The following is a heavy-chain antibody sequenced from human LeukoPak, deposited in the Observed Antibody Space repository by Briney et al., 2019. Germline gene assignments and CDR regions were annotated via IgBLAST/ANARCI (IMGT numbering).Heavy chain of an antibody. J-gene: IGHJ5*02. CDR1: GFTFSSYG. CDR3: ARGPGYYGSGTPQGWFDP. Sequence: PGRSLRLSCAASGFTFSSYGMHWVRQAPGKGLEWGAVIWYDGSNKYYADSVKGRFTISRDNSKNTLYLQLNSLRAEDTAVYYCARGPGYYGSGTPQGWFDPWGQGTLVTVSS. V-gene: IGHV3-33*01. CDR2: IWYDGSNK. D-gene: IGHD3-10*01.